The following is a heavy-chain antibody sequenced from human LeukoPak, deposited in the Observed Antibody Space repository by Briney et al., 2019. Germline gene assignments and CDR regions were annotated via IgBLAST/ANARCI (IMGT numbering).Heavy chain of an antibody. V-gene: IGHV5-51*03. J-gene: IGHJ3*02. CDR2: IYPGDSDT. D-gene: IGHD2-21*02. CDR3: AGIRGDTDAFDI. CDR1: GYSFTSYW. Sequence: KPVESLKISCKGTGYSFTSYWIGWVRQMPGKGLEWRGIIYPGDSDTRYSPSFQGQVTISADKSISTAYLQWSSLKASDTVMYYCAGIRGDTDAFDIWGQGTMVTVSS.